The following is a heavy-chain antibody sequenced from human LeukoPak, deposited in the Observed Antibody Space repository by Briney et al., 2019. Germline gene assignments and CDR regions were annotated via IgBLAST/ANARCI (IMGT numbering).Heavy chain of an antibody. D-gene: IGHD3-10*01. Sequence: ASVTVSCTASGYRFSSFGINWMRQAPGQGLEWMGWISAYNGDTNYAQKLQGRVTMTTDTSTSTAYMDLRSLRSDDTAVYYCARGGYYGSGSFPDYWGQGTLVTVSS. CDR2: ISAYNGDT. V-gene: IGHV1-18*01. J-gene: IGHJ4*02. CDR1: GYRFSSFG. CDR3: ARGGYYGSGSFPDY.